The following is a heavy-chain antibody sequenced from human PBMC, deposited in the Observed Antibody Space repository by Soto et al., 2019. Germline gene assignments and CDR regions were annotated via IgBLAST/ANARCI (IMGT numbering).Heavy chain of an antibody. V-gene: IGHV3-23*01. D-gene: IGHD6-19*01. CDR2: ISGSGGST. J-gene: IGHJ4*02. CDR1: GFTFSNYA. Sequence: GRSLRLAYAASGFTFSNYAMSWVRQAPGKGLEWVSAISGSGGSTYYADSVKGRFTISRDNSKNTLYLQMNSLRAEDTAVYYCAKVTAVAGTDFDYWGQGTLVTVSS. CDR3: AKVTAVAGTDFDY.